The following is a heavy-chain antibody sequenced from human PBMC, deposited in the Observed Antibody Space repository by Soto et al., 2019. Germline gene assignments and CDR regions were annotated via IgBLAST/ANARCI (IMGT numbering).Heavy chain of an antibody. CDR2: IRGSGGST. CDR1: GFTFSSYA. J-gene: IGHJ4*02. CDR3: AKDLGATVTTAEDY. Sequence: EVQLLESGGGLVQPGGSLRLSCAASGFTFSSYAMSWVRQAPGKGLEWVSAIRGSGGSTYYADSVKGRFTISRDNSKNTLYLQMNSLRAEDTAVYYCAKDLGATVTTAEDYWGQGTLVTVSS. V-gene: IGHV3-23*01. D-gene: IGHD4-17*01.